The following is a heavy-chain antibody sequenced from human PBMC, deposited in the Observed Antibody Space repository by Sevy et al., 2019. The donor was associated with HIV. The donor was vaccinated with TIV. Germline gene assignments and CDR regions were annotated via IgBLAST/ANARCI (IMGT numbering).Heavy chain of an antibody. CDR2: NTPSVGIT. CDR1: GYIFTDFD. CDR3: AGLEGCGGACYYFDF. J-gene: IGHJ4*02. V-gene: IGHV1-46*01. Sequence: ASVKVSCKASGYIFTDFDLHWVRQAPGQGLQSVGLNTPSVGITTYAQDFQSRVTITRDTSTGTVHLELRSLRSDDTATYYCAGLEGCGGACYYFDFWGQGTLVTVSS. D-gene: IGHD2-21*01.